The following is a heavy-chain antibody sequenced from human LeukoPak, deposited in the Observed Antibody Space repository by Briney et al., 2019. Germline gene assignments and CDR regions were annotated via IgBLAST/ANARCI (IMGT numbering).Heavy chain of an antibody. J-gene: IGHJ6*03. CDR3: ARLKGVKLPLYYYYYMDV. CDR1: GGSVSSSNYY. V-gene: IGHV4-39*01. D-gene: IGHD6-13*01. Sequence: WETLSLTCTVSGGSVSSSNYYWGWIRQPPGKVLDWIGSINYIGRTNYNPSLKSRVTLSVDTSKNQFSLKLSSVTAADTAVYYCARLKGVKLPLYYYYYMDVWGTGTTVIVSS. CDR2: INYIGRT.